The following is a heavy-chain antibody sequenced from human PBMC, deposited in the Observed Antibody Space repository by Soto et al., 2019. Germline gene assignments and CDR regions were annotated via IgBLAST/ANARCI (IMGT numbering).Heavy chain of an antibody. CDR3: ARGAHSSSWFFLDY. J-gene: IGHJ4*02. Sequence: GGSLRLSCAASGFTFSSYSMNWVRQAPGKGLDWVSSISSSSSSIYYADSVKGRFTISRDNARNSLYLQMNSLRAEDTAVYYCARGAHSSSWFFLDYWGQGALVTVAS. D-gene: IGHD6-13*01. CDR1: GFTFSSYS. V-gene: IGHV3-21*01. CDR2: ISSSSSSI.